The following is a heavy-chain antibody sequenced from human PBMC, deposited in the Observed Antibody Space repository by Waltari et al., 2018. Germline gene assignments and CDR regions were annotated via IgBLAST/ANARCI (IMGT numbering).Heavy chain of an antibody. Sequence: QVQLVQSGAEVKKPGASVKVSCKVSGYTFTSYGISWVRQAPGQGLERMGWIRAYNGNTNYAQKLQGRVTMTTDTSTSTAYMELRSLRSDDTAVYYCARDPRGIAAAGTAGWFDPWGQGTLVTVSS. CDR1: GYTFTSYG. CDR3: ARDPRGIAAAGTAGWFDP. CDR2: IRAYNGNT. J-gene: IGHJ5*02. V-gene: IGHV1-18*01. D-gene: IGHD6-13*01.